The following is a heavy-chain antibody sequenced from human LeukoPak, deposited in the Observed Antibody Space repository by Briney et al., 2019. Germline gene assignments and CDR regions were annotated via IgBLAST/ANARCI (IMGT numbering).Heavy chain of an antibody. J-gene: IGHJ4*02. Sequence: GGSLRLSCAASGFTFSSHAMSWVRQAPGKGLEWVSAITSGSGSNVYYTDSLKGRFTISRDNSKNTLYLHMNSLRAEDTAVYYCARHGSWSFDYWGQGTLLTVSA. CDR1: GFTFSSHA. D-gene: IGHD6-13*01. CDR2: ITSGSGSNV. CDR3: ARHGSWSFDY. V-gene: IGHV3-23*01.